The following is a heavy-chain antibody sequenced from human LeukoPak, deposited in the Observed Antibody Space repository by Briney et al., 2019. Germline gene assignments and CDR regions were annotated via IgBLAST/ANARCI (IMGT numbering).Heavy chain of an antibody. J-gene: IGHJ6*03. V-gene: IGHV3-7*01. CDR2: INQDGSEK. Sequence: PAGGSLRLSCAASGYTFSTYWMNWVRQAPGKGLEWVANINQDGSEKYYVDSVRGRFTISRDNAKNSLYLQTNSLRAEDTAVYYCARLVSPFYYYIDFRGKGTTVTVSS. CDR1: GYTFSTYW. CDR3: ARLVSPFYYYIDF. D-gene: IGHD3-3*02.